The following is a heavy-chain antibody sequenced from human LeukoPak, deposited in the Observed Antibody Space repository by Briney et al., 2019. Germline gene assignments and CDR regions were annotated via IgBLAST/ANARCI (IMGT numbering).Heavy chain of an antibody. CDR2: ISGSGGST. D-gene: IGHD6-13*01. CDR3: AKAAGYSSSWFLDY. J-gene: IGHJ4*02. Sequence: GGSLRLSCAASGFTFSSYAMSWVRQAPGKGLEWVSAISGSGGSTYYADSVKGRFTISGDNSKNTLYLQMNSLRAEDTAVYYCAKAAGYSSSWFLDYWGQGTLVTVSS. CDR1: GFTFSSYA. V-gene: IGHV3-23*01.